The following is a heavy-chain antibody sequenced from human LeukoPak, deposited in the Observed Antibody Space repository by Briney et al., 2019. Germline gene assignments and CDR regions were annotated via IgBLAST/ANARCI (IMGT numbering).Heavy chain of an antibody. V-gene: IGHV3-21*01. CDR2: ISSSSSYI. J-gene: IGHJ4*02. Sequence: SGGCLRLSCAASGFTFSSYAMSWVRQAPGKGLEWVSSISSSSSYIYYADSVKGRFTISRDNAKNSLYLQMNSLRAEDTAVYYCTRDLPRYTIFGVVIIEEGSDYWGQGTLVTVSS. CDR1: GFTFSSYA. CDR3: TRDLPRYTIFGVVIIEEGSDY. D-gene: IGHD3-3*01.